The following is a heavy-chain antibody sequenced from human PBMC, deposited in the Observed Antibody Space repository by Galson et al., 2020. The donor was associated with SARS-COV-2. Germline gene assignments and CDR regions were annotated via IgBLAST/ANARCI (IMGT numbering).Heavy chain of an antibody. J-gene: IGHJ3*01. Sequence: SETLSLTCAVSGASFSDYYWSWIRQSPGKGLEWIGEINYSGDTNYNPSLKSRVTISLDTSRKQFSLRLTSVTAADTAVYYCAKVSLYNDCQDAFDCWVQGTVVSFSS. V-gene: IGHV4-34*01. CDR1: GASFSDYY. CDR3: AKVSLYNDCQDAFDC. CDR2: INYSGDT. D-gene: IGHD1-1*01.